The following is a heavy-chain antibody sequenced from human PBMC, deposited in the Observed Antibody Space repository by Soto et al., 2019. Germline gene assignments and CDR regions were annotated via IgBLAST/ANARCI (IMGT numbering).Heavy chain of an antibody. CDR2: INPSGGST. J-gene: IGHJ5*02. V-gene: IGHV1-46*03. CDR3: ARNGLSVGYCSGGSCYTENWFDP. D-gene: IGHD2-15*01. Sequence: ASVKVSCKASGYTFTSYYMHWVRQAPGQGLEWMGIINPSGGSTSYAQKFQGRVTMTRDTSTSTVYMELSSLRSEDTAVYYCARNGLSVGYCSGGSCYTENWFDPWGQGTLVTFSS. CDR1: GYTFTSYY.